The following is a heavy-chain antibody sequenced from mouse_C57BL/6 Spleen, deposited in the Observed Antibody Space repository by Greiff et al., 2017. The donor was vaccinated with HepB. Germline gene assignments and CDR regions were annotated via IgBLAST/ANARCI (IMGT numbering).Heavy chain of an antibody. CDR2: INPSSGYT. V-gene: IGHV1-7*01. Sequence: VQLQQSGAELAKPGASVKLSCKASGYTFTSYWMHWVKQRPGQGLEWIGYINPSSGYTKYNQKFKDKATLTADKSSSTAYMQLSSLTYEDSAVYYCASLAGTSERVFDYWGQGTTLTVSS. D-gene: IGHD3-3*01. CDR1: GYTFTSYW. J-gene: IGHJ2*01. CDR3: ASLAGTSERVFDY.